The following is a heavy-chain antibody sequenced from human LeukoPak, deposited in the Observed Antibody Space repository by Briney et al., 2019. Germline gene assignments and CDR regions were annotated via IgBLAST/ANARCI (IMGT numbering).Heavy chain of an antibody. D-gene: IGHD1-26*01. CDR1: GFTFSSYA. V-gene: IGHV3-30*04. J-gene: IGHJ4*02. Sequence: GRSLRLSCAASGFTFSSYAMHWVRQAPGKGLEWVAVISYDGGNKYYADSVKGRFTISRDNSKNTLYLQMNSLRAEDTAVYYCARDHRKWELDYWGQGTLVTVSS. CDR2: ISYDGGNK. CDR3: ARDHRKWELDY.